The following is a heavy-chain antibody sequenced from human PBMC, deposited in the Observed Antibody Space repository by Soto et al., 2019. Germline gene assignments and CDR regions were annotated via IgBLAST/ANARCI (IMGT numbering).Heavy chain of an antibody. J-gene: IGHJ4*02. CDR3: VASALSFDY. V-gene: IGHV3-30-3*01. CDR2: ISDDGNKE. CDR1: GFTFSNYA. D-gene: IGHD3-16*02. Sequence: VHLVESGGGVVQPGRSLRLSCAASGFTFSNYAMHWVRQAPGKGLEWLAVISDDGNKEQLADSVKGRFTISRDNSKNTLYLQINSLRDEDTAVYQCVASALSFDYWGQGPLVTVSS.